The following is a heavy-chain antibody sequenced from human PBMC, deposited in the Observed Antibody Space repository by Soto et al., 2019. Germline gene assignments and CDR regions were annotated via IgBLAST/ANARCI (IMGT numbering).Heavy chain of an antibody. CDR1: GFTFSSYG. CDR2: ISYDGSNK. CDR3: ARDYDFWSGYENRRYYYYGMDV. J-gene: IGHJ6*02. V-gene: IGHV3-30*03. Sequence: GGSLRLSCAASGFTFSSYGMHWVRQAPGKGLEWVAVISYDGSNKYYADSVKGRFTISRDNSKNTLYLQMNSLRAEDTAVYYCARDYDFWSGYENRRYYYYGMDVWGQGTTVTVSS. D-gene: IGHD3-3*01.